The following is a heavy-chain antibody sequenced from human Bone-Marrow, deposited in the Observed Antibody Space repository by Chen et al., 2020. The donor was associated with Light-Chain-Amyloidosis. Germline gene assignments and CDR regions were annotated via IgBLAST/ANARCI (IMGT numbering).Heavy chain of an antibody. Sequence: VQLVESGGGVAQPGTSLRLSCAASGFTFSDFGFHWVRQAPGKGLEWVAVQWFNGNDNYADSVRGRFTISRDSSKNMLFLQLNSLRVEDTAFYYCARDSIEGPTDFDYWGQGTLVTVSS. J-gene: IGHJ4*02. CDR1: GFTFSDFG. D-gene: IGHD3-3*02. CDR3: ARDSIEGPTDFDY. V-gene: IGHV3-33*01. CDR2: QWFNGND.